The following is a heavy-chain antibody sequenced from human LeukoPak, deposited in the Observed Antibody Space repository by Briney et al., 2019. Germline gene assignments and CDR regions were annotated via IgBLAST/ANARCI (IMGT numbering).Heavy chain of an antibody. D-gene: IGHD4-23*01. V-gene: IGHV1-2*02. Sequence: ASVKVSCKASGYTSTGYYMHWVRQAPGQGLEWMGWINPNSGGTNYAQKFQGRVTMTRDTSISTAYMELSRLRSDDTAVYYCARIFYGGTQVDDYWGQGTLVTVSS. CDR3: ARIFYGGTQVDDY. CDR2: INPNSGGT. CDR1: GYTSTGYY. J-gene: IGHJ4*02.